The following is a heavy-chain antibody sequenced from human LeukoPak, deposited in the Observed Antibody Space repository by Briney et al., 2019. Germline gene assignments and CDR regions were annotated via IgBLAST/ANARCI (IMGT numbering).Heavy chain of an antibody. Sequence: GESLRLSCAASGFTFSSYKMNWVRQAPGKGLEWVSSISSSSSYIYYADSVRGRFTISRDNAKNSLYLQTNSLRAEDTAVYYCARELISSGSLDCWGQGTLVTVSS. J-gene: IGHJ4*02. D-gene: IGHD3-10*01. V-gene: IGHV3-21*01. CDR3: ARELISSGSLDC. CDR2: ISSSSSYI. CDR1: GFTFSSYK.